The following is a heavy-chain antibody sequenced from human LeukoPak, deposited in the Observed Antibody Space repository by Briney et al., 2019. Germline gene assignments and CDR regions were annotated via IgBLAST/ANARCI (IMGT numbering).Heavy chain of an antibody. J-gene: IGHJ4*02. Sequence: PGGSLRLSCAVSGFTISNNYMNWVRQAPGKELEWVSVIYRGGDTYYVDSVKGRFTISRDNSKNTLYLQMNSLRAEDTAVYYCARDLSSSFDYWGRGTLVTVSS. D-gene: IGHD3-16*01. CDR3: ARDLSSSFDY. CDR2: IYRGGDT. CDR1: GFTISNNY. V-gene: IGHV3-53*01.